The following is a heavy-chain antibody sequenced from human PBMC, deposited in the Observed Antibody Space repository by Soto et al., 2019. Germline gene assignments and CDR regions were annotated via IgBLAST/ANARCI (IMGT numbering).Heavy chain of an antibody. CDR2: IYYSGST. CDR3: ARDSRPYYYDSSGYRDYGMDV. CDR1: GGSISSGDYY. Sequence: QVQLQESGPGLVKPSQTLSLTCTVSGGSISSGDYYWSWIRQPPGKGLEWIGYIYYSGSTYYNPSLNSRVTRSVDTSKNQFSLKLSSVTAADTAVYYCARDSRPYYYDSSGYRDYGMDVWGQGTTVTVSS. V-gene: IGHV4-30-4*01. J-gene: IGHJ6*02. D-gene: IGHD3-22*01.